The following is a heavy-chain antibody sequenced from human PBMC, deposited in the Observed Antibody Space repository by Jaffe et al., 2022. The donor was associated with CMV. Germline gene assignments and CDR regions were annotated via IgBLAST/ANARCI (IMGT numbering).Heavy chain of an antibody. J-gene: IGHJ6*03. CDR2: ISSSGSTI. D-gene: IGHD4-17*01. V-gene: IGHV3-48*03. Sequence: EVQLVESGGGLVQPGGSLRLSCAASGFTFSSYEMNWVRQAPGKGLEWVSYISSSGSTIYYADSVKGRFTISRDNAKNSLYLQMNSLRAEDTAVYYCAREVATVTNIYYYYYYYMDVWGKGTTVTVSS. CDR1: GFTFSSYE. CDR3: AREVATVTNIYYYYYYYMDV.